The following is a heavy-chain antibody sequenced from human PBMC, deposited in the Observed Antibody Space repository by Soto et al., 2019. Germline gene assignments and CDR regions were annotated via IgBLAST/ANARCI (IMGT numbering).Heavy chain of an antibody. CDR3: ARGGVSTRTFDY. Sequence: GESLKISCKGSGYNFARYWIAWVRHMPGKGLELMGIIYPSDSDTRYRPSFQGQVTTSADKSISSAYLQWSSLRASDTAMYYCARGGVSTRTFDYWGQGTPVTVSS. CDR1: GYNFARYW. D-gene: IGHD3-3*01. CDR2: IYPSDSDT. J-gene: IGHJ4*02. V-gene: IGHV5-51*01.